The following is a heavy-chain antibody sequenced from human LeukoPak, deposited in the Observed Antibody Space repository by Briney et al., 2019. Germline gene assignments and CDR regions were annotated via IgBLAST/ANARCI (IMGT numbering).Heavy chain of an antibody. J-gene: IGHJ6*03. Sequence: GASVKVSCKASGDTFTSYDINWVRQATGQGLEWMGWMNPNSGNTGYAQKFQGRVTMTRNTSISTAYMELSSLRSEDTAVYYCAIRYGSGEKYYYYYYMDVWGKGTTVTVSS. CDR3: AIRYGSGEKYYYYYYMDV. D-gene: IGHD3-10*01. V-gene: IGHV1-8*01. CDR1: GDTFTSYD. CDR2: MNPNSGNT.